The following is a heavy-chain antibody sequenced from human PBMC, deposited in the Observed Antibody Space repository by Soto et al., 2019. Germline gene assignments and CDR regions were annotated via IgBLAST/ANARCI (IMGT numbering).Heavy chain of an antibody. CDR1: GGTFSSYT. CDR3: ARGAAAGNYYYYYMDV. D-gene: IGHD6-13*01. CDR2: IIPILGIA. J-gene: IGHJ6*03. Sequence: QVQLVQSGAEVKKPGSSVKVSCKASGGTFSSYTISWVRQAPGQGLEWMGRIIPILGIANYAQKFQGRVTITADKSTSTAYMGLSSLRSEDTAVYYCARGAAAGNYYYYYMDVWGKGTTVTVSS. V-gene: IGHV1-69*02.